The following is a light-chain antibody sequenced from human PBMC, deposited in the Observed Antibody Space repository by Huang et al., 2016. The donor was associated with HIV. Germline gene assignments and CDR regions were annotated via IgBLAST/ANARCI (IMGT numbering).Light chain of an antibody. Sequence: DIQMTQSPSSLSASVGDRVTITCRASQSISSYLNWYQQIPGKAPKVLIYAASNLQSGVPSMFSGSGSGTDFTLTISSLQPEDFSTYYCQQTYSTPWTFGQGTKVEIK. CDR1: QSISSY. J-gene: IGKJ1*01. CDR2: AAS. V-gene: IGKV1-39*01. CDR3: QQTYSTPWT.